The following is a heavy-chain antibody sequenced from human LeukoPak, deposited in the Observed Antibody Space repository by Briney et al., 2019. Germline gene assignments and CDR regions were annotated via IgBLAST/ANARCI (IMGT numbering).Heavy chain of an antibody. J-gene: IGHJ6*03. D-gene: IGHD6-19*01. CDR3: ARVGKPIAVAGNYYYMDV. Sequence: SETLSLTCAVYGGSFSGYYWSWIRQPPGKGLEWIGYIYYSGSTNYNPSLKSRVTISVDTSKNQFSLKLSSVTAADTAVYYCARVGKPIAVAGNYYYMDVWGKGTTVTVSS. CDR2: IYYSGST. V-gene: IGHV4-59*01. CDR1: GGSFSGYY.